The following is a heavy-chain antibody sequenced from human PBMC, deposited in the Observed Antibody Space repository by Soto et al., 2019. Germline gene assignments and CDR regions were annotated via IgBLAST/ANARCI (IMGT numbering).Heavy chain of an antibody. J-gene: IGHJ4*02. Sequence: SETLSLTXTVSGGSISSGDYYWSWIRQPPGKGLEWIGYIYYSGSTYYNPSLKSRVTISVDTSKNQFSLKLSSVTAADTAVYYCARTTVTTDFDYWGQGTLVTVSS. CDR3: ARTTVTTDFDY. V-gene: IGHV4-30-4*01. D-gene: IGHD4-17*01. CDR1: GGSISSGDYY. CDR2: IYYSGST.